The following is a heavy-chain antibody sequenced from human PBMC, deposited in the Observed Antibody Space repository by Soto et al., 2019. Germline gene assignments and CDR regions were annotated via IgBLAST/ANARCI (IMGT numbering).Heavy chain of an antibody. Sequence: SETLSLTCAVYGGSFSGYYWSWIRQPPGKGLEWIGEINHSGSTNYNPSLKSRVTISVDTSKNQFSLKLSSVTAADTAVYYCARLYYDFWSGTPYYYYGMDVWGQGTTVTVSS. CDR1: GGSFSGYY. CDR3: ARLYYDFWSGTPYYYYGMDV. V-gene: IGHV4-34*01. CDR2: INHSGST. J-gene: IGHJ6*02. D-gene: IGHD3-3*01.